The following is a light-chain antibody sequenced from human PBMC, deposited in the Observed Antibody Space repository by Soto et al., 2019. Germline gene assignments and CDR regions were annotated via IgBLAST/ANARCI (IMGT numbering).Light chain of an antibody. V-gene: IGLV1-44*01. CDR3: ATWNDGVFV. Sequence: QSALTQPPSASGTPGQRVTISCSGSTSNIGGSTVSWYQQFPGAAPKLLIYGNTQRPLGVPVRFSASKSDTSASLAISGLQSEDEADYYCATWNDGVFVFGIGTKVNVL. J-gene: IGLJ1*01. CDR2: GNT. CDR1: TSNIGGST.